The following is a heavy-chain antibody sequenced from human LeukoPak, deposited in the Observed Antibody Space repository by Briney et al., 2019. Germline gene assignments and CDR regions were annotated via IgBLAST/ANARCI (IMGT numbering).Heavy chain of an antibody. V-gene: IGHV3-7*01. CDR2: IKQDGSES. CDR1: GFTFSSHW. CDR3: ARGPFILWFGELLFDY. Sequence: PGGSLRLSCAASGFTFSSHWMDWVRQAPGKGLEWVANIKQDGSESYYLDSVKGRFTISRDNAKSSLYLQMNSLRAEDTAVYYCARGPFILWFGELLFDYWGQGTLATVSS. J-gene: IGHJ4*02. D-gene: IGHD3-10*01.